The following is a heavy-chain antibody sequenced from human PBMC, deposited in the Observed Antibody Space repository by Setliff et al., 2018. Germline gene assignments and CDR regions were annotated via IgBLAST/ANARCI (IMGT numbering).Heavy chain of an antibody. CDR2: IYYRGDT. V-gene: IGHV4-39*01. J-gene: IGHJ4*02. CDR1: GDSISSRTYY. D-gene: IGHD1-1*01. Sequence: PSETLSLTCTVSGDSISSRTYYWGWIRQPPGKGLEWIGRIYYRGDTYYNASLKSRLTLSVDTSKNQVSLNLRSVTAADTAVYYCARTGTYRYFDYWGQGTQVTVSS. CDR3: ARTGTYRYFDY.